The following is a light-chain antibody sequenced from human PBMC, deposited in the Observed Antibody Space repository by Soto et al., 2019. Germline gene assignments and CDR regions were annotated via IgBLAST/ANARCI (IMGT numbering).Light chain of an antibody. J-gene: IGKJ4*01. V-gene: IGKV1-39*01. CDR1: QTISNF. Sequence: DIQMTQSPSSLSAFVGDRITITCRASQTISNFLNWYQQKPGKAPKLLIYAASSLQSGVPSRFSGSESGTDFTLTIASLQPEDFATYYCQQSYSTPLTFGGGTKVEIK. CDR3: QQSYSTPLT. CDR2: AAS.